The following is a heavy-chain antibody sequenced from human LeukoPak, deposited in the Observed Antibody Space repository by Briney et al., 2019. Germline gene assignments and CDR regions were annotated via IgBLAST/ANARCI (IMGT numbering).Heavy chain of an antibody. V-gene: IGHV5-51*01. D-gene: IGHD5-24*01. Sequence: GESLQISCMGSGYHFTNYWIGWVRHMPGKGLEWMGIIYPGDSDTTYSPSFQGQVTISADKSISTAYLQWSSLKASDTAMYYCARRRDGYNYVGTDYWGQGTLVSVSS. CDR2: IYPGDSDT. CDR1: GYHFTNYW. CDR3: ARRRDGYNYVGTDY. J-gene: IGHJ4*02.